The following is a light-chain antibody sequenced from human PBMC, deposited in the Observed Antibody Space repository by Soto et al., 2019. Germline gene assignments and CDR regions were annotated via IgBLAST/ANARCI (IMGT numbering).Light chain of an antibody. CDR1: QSLLHSNGHKY. CDR3: MQALQTPNT. J-gene: IGKJ2*01. CDR2: LGS. V-gene: IGKV2-28*01. Sequence: DVVMTQSPLSLPVTPGEPASISCRSSQSLLHSNGHKYLDWYLQRPGQAPQLLIYLGSNRASGVPDRLSVSGSGTDFTLKISRVEAEDVGVYYCMQALQTPNTFGQGTKLEIK.